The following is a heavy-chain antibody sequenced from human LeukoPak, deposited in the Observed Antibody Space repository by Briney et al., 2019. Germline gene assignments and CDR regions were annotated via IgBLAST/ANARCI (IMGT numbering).Heavy chain of an antibody. CDR3: AKDIGRFGELGYDY. Sequence: GGSLRLSCAASGFTFDDYAMHWVRHAPGKGLEWVSGISWNSGSIGYADSVKGRFTISRDNAKNSLYLQMNSLRAEDTALYYCAKDIGRFGELGYDYWGQGTLVTVSS. CDR2: ISWNSGSI. V-gene: IGHV3-9*01. D-gene: IGHD3-10*01. CDR1: GFTFDDYA. J-gene: IGHJ4*02.